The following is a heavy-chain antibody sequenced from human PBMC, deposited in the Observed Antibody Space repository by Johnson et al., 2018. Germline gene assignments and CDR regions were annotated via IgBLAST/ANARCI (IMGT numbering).Heavy chain of an antibody. CDR1: GGSISSSSHY. Sequence: QVQLQESGPGLVKXSETXSLXCTVSGGSISSSSHYWDWIRQPPGKGLEWIGSIYYSGSTYYNPSLTSRVTISVDTSKNQFSLKLSSVTAADTAVYYCARHPNRIMGATSFDYWGQGTLITVSS. CDR3: ARHPNRIMGATSFDY. J-gene: IGHJ4*02. CDR2: IYYSGST. V-gene: IGHV4-39*01. D-gene: IGHD1-26*01.